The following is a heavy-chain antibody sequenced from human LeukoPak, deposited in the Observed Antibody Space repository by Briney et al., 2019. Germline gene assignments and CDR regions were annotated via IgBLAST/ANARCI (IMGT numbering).Heavy chain of an antibody. V-gene: IGHV3-23*01. J-gene: IGHJ3*02. CDR1: GFTFSSYA. D-gene: IGHD3-10*01. Sequence: GGSLRISCAASGFTFSSYAMSWVRQAPWKGLEWVSAISGSGGSTYYADSVKGRFTISRDNSKNTLYLQTNSLRAEDTAVYYCAKRAPLLWFGEFRNDAFDIWGQGTMVTVSS. CDR3: AKRAPLLWFGEFRNDAFDI. CDR2: ISGSGGST.